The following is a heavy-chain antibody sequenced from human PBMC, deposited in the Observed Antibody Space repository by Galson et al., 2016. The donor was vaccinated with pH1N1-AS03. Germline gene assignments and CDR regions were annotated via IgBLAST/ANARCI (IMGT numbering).Heavy chain of an antibody. D-gene: IGHD2-21*02. CDR3: AGAGIGETVMLRCGGDCYSTDY. V-gene: IGHV1-2*06. Sequence: SVKVSCKVSGYTLTAYYIHWVRQAPGQGLEWMGLINPKTEGTYSAQKFQGRVTMTRDTSVSTAYMELTWLTSDDTAVYYCAGAGIGETVMLRCGGDCYSTDYWGQGTLVTVSS. J-gene: IGHJ4*02. CDR2: INPKTEGT. CDR1: GYTLTAYY.